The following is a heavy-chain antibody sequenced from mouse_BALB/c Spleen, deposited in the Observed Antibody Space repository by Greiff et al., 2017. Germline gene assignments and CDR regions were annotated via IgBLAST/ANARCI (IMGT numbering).Heavy chain of an antibody. V-gene: IGHV5-6-5*01. J-gene: IGHJ3*01. Sequence: EVQRVESGGGLVKPGGSLKLSCAASGFTFSSYAMSWVRQTPEKRLEWVASISSGGSTYYPDSVKGRFTISRDNARNILYLQMSSLRSEDTAMYYCAPIYYDYSWFAYWGQGTLVTVSA. CDR3: APIYYDYSWFAY. D-gene: IGHD2-4*01. CDR1: GFTFSSYA. CDR2: ISSGGST.